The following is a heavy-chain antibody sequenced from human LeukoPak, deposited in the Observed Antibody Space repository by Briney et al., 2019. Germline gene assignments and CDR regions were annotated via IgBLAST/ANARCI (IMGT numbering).Heavy chain of an antibody. J-gene: IGHJ3*02. Sequence: SETLSLTCAVSGGSISSSNWWSWVRQPPGKGLEWIGEIYHSGSTNYNPSLKSRVTISVDKSKNQFSLKLSSVTAADTAVYYCARVRSGWANDALDIWGQGTMVTVSS. D-gene: IGHD6-19*01. CDR3: ARVRSGWANDALDI. V-gene: IGHV4-4*02. CDR2: IYHSGST. CDR1: GGSISSSNW.